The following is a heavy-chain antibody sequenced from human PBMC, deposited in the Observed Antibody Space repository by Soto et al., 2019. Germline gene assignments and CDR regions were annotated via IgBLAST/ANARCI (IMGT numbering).Heavy chain of an antibody. V-gene: IGHV3-23*01. J-gene: IGHJ4*02. CDR3: AKSPRRGYEPPWDY. CDR2: ISGSGDNT. CDR1: GFIFSTDA. Sequence: EVQLLESGGRLVQPGGSLRLSCAASGFIFSTDALNWVCQAPGKGLEWVSGISGSGDNTYYADSVKGRFTISRDNSKNTLYLQMNYVRVEDTAVYYCAKSPRRGYEPPWDYWGQGTLVTVSS. D-gene: IGHD2-2*01.